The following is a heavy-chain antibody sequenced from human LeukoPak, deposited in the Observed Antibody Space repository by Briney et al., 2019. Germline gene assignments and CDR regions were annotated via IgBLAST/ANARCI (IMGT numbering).Heavy chain of an antibody. Sequence: KSSETLSLTCTVSGGSVTTYYWSWIRQPPGKGLAWIGYIYYSGSTNYNPSFKSRVTISVDTSKNQFSLKLSSVTAADTAVYYCARAALLDYDFWSGYYTDGWFDPWGQGTLVTVSS. CDR1: GGSVTTYY. D-gene: IGHD3-3*01. CDR3: ARAALLDYDFWSGYYTDGWFDP. CDR2: IYYSGST. J-gene: IGHJ5*02. V-gene: IGHV4-59*08.